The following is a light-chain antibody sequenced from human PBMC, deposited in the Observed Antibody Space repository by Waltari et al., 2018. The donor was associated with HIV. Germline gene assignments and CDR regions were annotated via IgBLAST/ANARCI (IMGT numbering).Light chain of an antibody. CDR3: QQYGSSSDT. Sequence: EIVLTQSPGTLSLSPGERATLSCRASQSVSSNYLAWYQQKPGQAPRLLIYGASNRATSISDRFSGSGSGTDFTLTISRLEPEDFAVYYCQQYGSSSDTFGGGTKVEIK. J-gene: IGKJ4*01. V-gene: IGKV3-20*01. CDR1: QSVSSNY. CDR2: GAS.